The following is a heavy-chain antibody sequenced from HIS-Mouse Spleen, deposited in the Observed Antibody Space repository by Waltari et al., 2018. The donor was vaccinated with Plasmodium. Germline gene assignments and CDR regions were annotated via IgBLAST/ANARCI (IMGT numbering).Heavy chain of an antibody. V-gene: IGHV4-39*01. CDR2: IYYSGST. D-gene: IGHD1-26*01. CDR1: GGSISSSRYY. Sequence: QLQLQESGPGLVKPSETLSLTCTVPGGSISSSRYYWGWIRQPPGKGLELIGSIYYSGSTYYNPSLKSRVTISVDTSKNQFSLKLSSVTAADTAVYYCARRGGSYYYFDYWGQGTLVTVSS. J-gene: IGHJ4*02. CDR3: ARRGGSYYYFDY.